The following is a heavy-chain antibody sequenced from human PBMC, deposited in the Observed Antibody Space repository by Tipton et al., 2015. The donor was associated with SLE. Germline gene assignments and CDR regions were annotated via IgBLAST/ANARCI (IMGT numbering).Heavy chain of an antibody. CDR1: GYTFTSYD. V-gene: IGHV1-8*01. CDR2: MNPNSGNT. Sequence: QSGPEVKKPGASVKVSCKASGYTFTSYDINWVRQAAGQGLEWMGWMNPNSGNTGYAQKFQGRVTMTRNTSISTAYMELSSLRSEDTAVYYCARVGRDSSGPWYRLYWGQGTLVTVSS. CDR3: ARVGRDSSGPWYRLY. D-gene: IGHD3-22*01. J-gene: IGHJ4*02.